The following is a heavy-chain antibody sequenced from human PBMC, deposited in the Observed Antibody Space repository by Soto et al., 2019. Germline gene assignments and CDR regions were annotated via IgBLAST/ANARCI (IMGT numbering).Heavy chain of an antibody. CDR3: ARALHAYYYGMDV. Sequence: SETLSLTCTVSGGSISSGDYYWSWIRQPPGKGLEWIGYIYYSGSTYYNPSLKSRVTISVDTSKNQFSLKLSSVTAADTAVYYCARALHAYYYGMDVWGQGTTVTVS. CDR1: GGSISSGDYY. CDR2: IYYSGST. J-gene: IGHJ6*02. V-gene: IGHV4-30-4*01.